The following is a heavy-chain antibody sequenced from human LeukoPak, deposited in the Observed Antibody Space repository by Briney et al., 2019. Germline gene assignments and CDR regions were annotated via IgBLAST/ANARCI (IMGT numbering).Heavy chain of an antibody. J-gene: IGHJ4*02. CDR3: AKEGRLKGYCSSTSCRMGFDY. CDR2: ISWNSGSI. V-gene: IGHV3-9*01. D-gene: IGHD2-2*01. CDR1: GFTFDDYA. Sequence: GGSLRLSCAASGFTFDDYAMHWVRQAPGKGLEWVSGISWNSGSIGYADSVKGRFTISRDNAKNSLYLQVNSLRAEDTAAYYCAKEGRLKGYCSSTSCRMGFDYWGQGTLVTVSS.